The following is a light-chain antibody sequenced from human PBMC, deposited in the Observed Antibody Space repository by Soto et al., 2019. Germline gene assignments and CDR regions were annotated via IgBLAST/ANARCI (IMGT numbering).Light chain of an antibody. CDR3: QQYGSSPLT. CDR1: QSVSSSY. J-gene: IGKJ4*01. V-gene: IGKV3-20*01. Sequence: IVLTQSPGTLSLSPVERPSLSCRASQSVSSSYLARYQQKPGQAPRLLIYGASSRATGIPDRFSGSGSGTDFTLTISRLEPEDFAVYYCQQYGSSPLTFGGGTKVDI. CDR2: GAS.